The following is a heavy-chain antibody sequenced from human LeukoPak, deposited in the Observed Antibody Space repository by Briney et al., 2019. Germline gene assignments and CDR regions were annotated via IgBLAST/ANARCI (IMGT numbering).Heavy chain of an antibody. CDR3: ARVGRYSGSYLPPIEDV. Sequence: SVKVSCKASGGTLSIYAISWVRQAPGQGLEWMGGIIPIVGTPNYAQKFQGRVTITAGESTSTAYMELSSLRSEDTAVYYCARVGRYSGSYLPPIEDVWGQGATVTVSS. J-gene: IGHJ6*02. CDR2: IIPIVGTP. CDR1: GGTLSIYA. V-gene: IGHV1-69*13. D-gene: IGHD1-26*01.